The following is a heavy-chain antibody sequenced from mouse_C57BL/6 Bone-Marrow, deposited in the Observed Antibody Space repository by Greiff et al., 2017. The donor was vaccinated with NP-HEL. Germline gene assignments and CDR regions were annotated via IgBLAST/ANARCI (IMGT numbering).Heavy chain of an antibody. V-gene: IGHV1-31*01. CDR3: ARGGDWGEPYYFDY. CDR1: GYSFTGYY. D-gene: IGHD4-1*01. J-gene: IGHJ2*01. Sequence: EVHLVESGPELVKPGASVKISCKASGYSFTGYYMHWVKQSHGNILDWIGYIYPYNGVSSYNQKFKGKATLTVDKSSSTAYMELRSLTSEDSAVYYCARGGDWGEPYYFDYWGQGTTLTDSS. CDR2: IYPYNGVS.